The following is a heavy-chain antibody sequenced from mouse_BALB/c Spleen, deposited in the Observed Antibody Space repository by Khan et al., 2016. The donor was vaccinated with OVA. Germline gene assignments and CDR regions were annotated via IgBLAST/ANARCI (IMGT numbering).Heavy chain of an antibody. Sequence: QVQLQQSGAELVRPGVSVKISCKGSGYTFTDFAMHWVKQSHAKSLEWIGVISTYYGDADYNQKFKGKATMTVDKSSSTAYMELARLTSEESAIXSCSRGSGNSGFAYWGQGTLVTVSA. CDR1: GYTFTDFA. J-gene: IGHJ3*01. V-gene: IGHV1S137*01. D-gene: IGHD2-1*01. CDR2: ISTYYGDA. CDR3: SRGSGNSGFAY.